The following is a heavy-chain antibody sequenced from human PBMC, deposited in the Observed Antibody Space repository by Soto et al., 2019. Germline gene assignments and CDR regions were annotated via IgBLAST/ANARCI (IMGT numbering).Heavy chain of an antibody. J-gene: IGHJ6*02. Sequence: QITLKESGPPLVKPTQTLTVTCTFSGFSLSTSGVGVGWIRQPPGKALEWLALIYWDDDKRYSPSLKSRLTITKDTSKNQVALTMTNMDPVDTATYYCALFSMDVWGQGTTVTVSS. CDR1: GFSLSTSGVG. V-gene: IGHV2-5*02. CDR2: IYWDDDK. CDR3: ALFSMDV.